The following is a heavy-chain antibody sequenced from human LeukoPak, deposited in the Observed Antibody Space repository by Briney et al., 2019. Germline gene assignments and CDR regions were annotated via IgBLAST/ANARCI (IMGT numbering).Heavy chain of an antibody. CDR2: ISGSGGST. CDR1: GFTFSSYA. CDR3: ARDGFNYCSGGSCYSESWFDP. Sequence: GGSLRLSCAASGFTFSSYAMSWVRQAPGKGLEWVSAISGSGGSTYYADSVKGRFTISRDNSKNTLYLQMNSLRAEDTAVYYCARDGFNYCSGGSCYSESWFDPWGQGTLVTVSS. D-gene: IGHD2-15*01. J-gene: IGHJ5*02. V-gene: IGHV3-23*01.